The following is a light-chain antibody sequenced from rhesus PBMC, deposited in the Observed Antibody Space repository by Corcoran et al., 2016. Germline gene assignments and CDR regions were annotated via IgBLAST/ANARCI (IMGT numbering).Light chain of an antibody. Sequence: EIVLTQSPATLSLSPGERATLSCRASQTNDNYLAWYQQKVGQAPRLLIYGASTRATEIPDGFSGSGSGTDFTLPIRRLEPEDVGIYSCQQSSRLWTFGLGAKVEI. J-gene: IGKJ1*01. CDR1: QTNDNY. CDR3: QQSSRLWT. V-gene: IGKV3-24*04. CDR2: GAS.